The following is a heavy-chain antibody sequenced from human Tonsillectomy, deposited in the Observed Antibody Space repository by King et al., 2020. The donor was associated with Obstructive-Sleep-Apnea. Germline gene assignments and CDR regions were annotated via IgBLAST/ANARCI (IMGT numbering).Heavy chain of an antibody. D-gene: IGHD1-1*01. J-gene: IGHJ4*02. V-gene: IGHV2-5*02. CDR3: VHRRGWNLFDY. Sequence: ITLKESGPTLVKPTQALTVTCTFSGFSLRTNGVGVGWIRQPPGKALEWLALIYWDDEKRYSPSLKNRLTITKDTSDNQVVLTMTNVDPVDTATYFCVHRRGWNLFDYWGQGTLGTVSS. CDR2: IYWDDEK. CDR1: GFSLRTNGVG.